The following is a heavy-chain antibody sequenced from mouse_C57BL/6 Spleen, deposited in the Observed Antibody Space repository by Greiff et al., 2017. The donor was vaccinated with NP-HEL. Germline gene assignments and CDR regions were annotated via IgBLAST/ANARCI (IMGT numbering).Heavy chain of an antibody. CDR3: ASVAMDY. J-gene: IGHJ4*01. CDR2: IWSGGST. CDR1: GFSLTSYG. Sequence: QVQLKESGPGLVQPSQSLSITCTVSGFSLTSYGVHWVRQSPGKGLEWLGVIWSGGSTDNNAAFISRLSISKDNSKSQVFFNMNSLQADETAIYYCASVAMDYWGQGTSVTVSS. V-gene: IGHV2-2*01.